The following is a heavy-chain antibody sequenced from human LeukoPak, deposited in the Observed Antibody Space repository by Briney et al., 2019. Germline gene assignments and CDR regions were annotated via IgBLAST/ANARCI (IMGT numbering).Heavy chain of an antibody. CDR3: ARDLWSGGAAFDI. CDR2: INPNSGGT. V-gene: IGHV1-2*02. J-gene: IGHJ3*02. CDR1: GYTFTGYY. Sequence: ASVKVSCKASGYTFTGYYMHWVRQAPGQGLEWMGWINPNSGGTNYAQKFQGRVTMTRDTPISTAYMELSRLRSDDTAVYYCARDLWSGGAAFDIWGQGTMVTVSS. D-gene: IGHD3-10*01.